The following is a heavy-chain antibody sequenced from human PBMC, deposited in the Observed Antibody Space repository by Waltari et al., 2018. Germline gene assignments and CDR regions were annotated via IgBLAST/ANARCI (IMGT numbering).Heavy chain of an antibody. J-gene: IGHJ6*02. V-gene: IGHV3-9*01. CDR2: ISCNSGSI. CDR1: GFTFDDYA. Sequence: EVQLVESGGGLVQPGRSLRLSCAASGFTFDDYAMHWVRQAPGKGLEWVSGISCNSGSIGYADSVKGRFTISRDNAKNSLYLQMNSLRAEDTALYYCAKGSYGYYYGMDVWGQGTTVTVSS. CDR3: AKGSYGYYYGMDV. D-gene: IGHD5-18*01.